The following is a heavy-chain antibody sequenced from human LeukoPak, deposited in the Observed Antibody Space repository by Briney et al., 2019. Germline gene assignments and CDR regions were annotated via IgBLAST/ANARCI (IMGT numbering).Heavy chain of an antibody. CDR3: ARVGVGATGHYYYYGMDV. J-gene: IGHJ6*02. CDR2: ISSSSYI. Sequence: PGGSLRLSCAASGFTFSSYSMNWVRQAPGKGLEWVSSISSSSYIYYADSVKGRFTISRDNAKNSLYLQMNSLRAEDTAVYYCARVGVGATGHYYYYGMDVWGQGTTVTVSS. V-gene: IGHV3-21*01. CDR1: GFTFSSYS. D-gene: IGHD1-26*01.